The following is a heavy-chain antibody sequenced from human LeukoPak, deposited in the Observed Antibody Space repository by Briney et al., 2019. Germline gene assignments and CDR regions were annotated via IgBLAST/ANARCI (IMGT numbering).Heavy chain of an antibody. V-gene: IGHV3-23*01. Sequence: GGSLRLSCAASGFIFRNFAMSWVRQAPGKGLEWVSTVHGRTYYADSVKGRFTISRDDSRSTLYLQMDNLRAEDTAVYYCAKDLTGDGYNSIWGQGTLVTVSS. CDR2: VHGRT. J-gene: IGHJ4*02. CDR3: AKDLTGDGYNSI. D-gene: IGHD5-24*01. CDR1: GFIFRNFA.